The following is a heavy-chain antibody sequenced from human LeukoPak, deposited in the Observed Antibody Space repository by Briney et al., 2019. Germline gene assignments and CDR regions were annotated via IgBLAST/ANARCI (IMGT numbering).Heavy chain of an antibody. CDR2: INHSGST. CDR1: GGSLSGYY. J-gene: IGHJ4*02. Sequence: SETLSLTCAVYGGSLSGYYWSWIRQPPGKGVEWIGEINHSGSTNYNPSLKSRVTISVDTSKNQFSLKLSSVTAADTAVYYCARGVCSGGGCYGLFNYWGQGTLVTVSS. D-gene: IGHD2-15*01. CDR3: ARGVCSGGGCYGLFNY. V-gene: IGHV4-34*01.